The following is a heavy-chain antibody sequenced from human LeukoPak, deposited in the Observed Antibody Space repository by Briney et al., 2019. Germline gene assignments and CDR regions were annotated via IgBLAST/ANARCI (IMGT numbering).Heavy chain of an antibody. CDR3: ARGLGDTAMVDY. Sequence: ASVKVSCKASGYTFTGYYMHWVRQAPGQGLEWMGWINPNSGGANYAQKFQGRVTMTRDTSISTAYMELSRLRSDDTAVYYCARGLGDTAMVDYWGQGTLVTVSS. V-gene: IGHV1-2*02. D-gene: IGHD5-18*01. J-gene: IGHJ4*02. CDR2: INPNSGGA. CDR1: GYTFTGYY.